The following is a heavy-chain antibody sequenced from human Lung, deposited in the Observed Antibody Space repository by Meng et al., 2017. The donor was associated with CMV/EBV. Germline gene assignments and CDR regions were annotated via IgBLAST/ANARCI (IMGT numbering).Heavy chain of an antibody. Sequence: SCAASGFTFSSYAMHWVRQAPGKGLEWVAVISYDGSNKYYADSVKGRFTISRDNSKNTLYLQMNSLRAEDTAVYYCARAFYDSIFDGMDVWGQGTXVNVSS. V-gene: IGHV3-30*04. J-gene: IGHJ6*02. CDR1: GFTFSSYA. CDR2: ISYDGSNK. CDR3: ARAFYDSIFDGMDV. D-gene: IGHD3-22*01.